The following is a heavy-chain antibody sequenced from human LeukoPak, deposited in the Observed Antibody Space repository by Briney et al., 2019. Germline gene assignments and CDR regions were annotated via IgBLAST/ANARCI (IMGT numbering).Heavy chain of an antibody. CDR2: IYYSGST. CDR1: GGSISSYY. Sequence: SETLSLTCTVSGGSISSYYRSWIRQPPGKGLEWMGYIYYSGSTNYNPSLKSRVTISVDTSKNQFSLKLSSVTAADTAVYYCARDSYYYDNAFDIWGQGTMVTVSS. J-gene: IGHJ3*02. D-gene: IGHD3-22*01. CDR3: ARDSYYYDNAFDI. V-gene: IGHV4-59*01.